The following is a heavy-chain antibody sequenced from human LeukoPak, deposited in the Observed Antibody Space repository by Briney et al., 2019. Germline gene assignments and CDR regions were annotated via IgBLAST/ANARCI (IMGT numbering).Heavy chain of an antibody. D-gene: IGHD6-19*01. V-gene: IGHV3-23*01. CDR2: INGGGVNT. CDR1: GFTFSSYA. CDR3: ARDSPKQWLVTDAFDI. Sequence: GGSLRLSCAASGFTFSSYAMSWVRQAPGKGLEWVSTINGGGVNTHYADSVKGRFTISRDNAKNSLYLQMNSLRAEDTAVYYCARDSPKQWLVTDAFDIWGQGTMVTVSS. J-gene: IGHJ3*02.